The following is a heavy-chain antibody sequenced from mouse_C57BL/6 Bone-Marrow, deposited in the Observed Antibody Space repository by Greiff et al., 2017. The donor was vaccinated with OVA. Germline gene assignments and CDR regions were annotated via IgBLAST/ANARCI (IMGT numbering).Heavy chain of an antibody. CDR2: INPGSGGT. CDR1: GYAFTNYL. CDR3: ARPLNWPGFAY. J-gene: IGHJ3*01. Sequence: QVQLQQSGAELVRPGTSVKVSCKASGYAFTNYLIEWVKQRPGQGLEWIGVINPGSGGTNYNEKFKGKATLTVDTSSSTAYMQLSSLTSEDSAVYYCARPLNWPGFAYWGQGTLVTVSA. D-gene: IGHD4-1*01. V-gene: IGHV1-54*01.